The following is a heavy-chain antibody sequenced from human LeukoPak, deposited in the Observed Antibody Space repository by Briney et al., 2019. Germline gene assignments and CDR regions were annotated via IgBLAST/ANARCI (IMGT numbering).Heavy chain of an antibody. CDR1: GGSISSYY. Sequence: SETLSLTCTVSGGSISSYYWSWIRQSAGKGLEWIGRIYTSGSTNYNPSLKSRVTMSVDTSKNQFSLKLSSVTAADTAVYYCARSSTWGWWFDPWGQGTLVTVSS. V-gene: IGHV4-4*07. CDR2: IYTSGST. D-gene: IGHD3-16*01. CDR3: ARSSTWGWWFDP. J-gene: IGHJ5*02.